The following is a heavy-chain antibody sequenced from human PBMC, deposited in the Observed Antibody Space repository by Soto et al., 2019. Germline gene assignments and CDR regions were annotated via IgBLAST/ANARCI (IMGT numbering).Heavy chain of an antibody. J-gene: IGHJ6*02. CDR1: GGSFSGYY. CDR3: GKIKRGAYGMDV. Sequence: PSETLSLTCAVYGGSFSGYYWSWIRQPPGKGLEWIGEIXHXGXXXYXXSLKSRVTISVDTSKNQFSLKLSSVTAADTAVYYCGKIKRGAYGMDVWGQGTTVTVSS. D-gene: IGHD3-10*01. CDR2: IXHXGXX. V-gene: IGHV4-34*12.